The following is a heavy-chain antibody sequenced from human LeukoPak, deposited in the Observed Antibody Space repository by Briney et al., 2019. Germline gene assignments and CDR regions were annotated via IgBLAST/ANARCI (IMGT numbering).Heavy chain of an antibody. CDR1: GFTFSTFA. Sequence: GGSLRLSCAASGFTFSTFAMIWVRQPPGKGLEWVSSIFPSGGEIHYADSVRGRFTISRDNSKSTLSLQMNSLRAEDTATYYCATYRQVLLPFEPWGQGTLGTVSS. CDR2: IFPSGGEI. D-gene: IGHD2-8*02. V-gene: IGHV3-23*01. CDR3: ATYRQVLLPFEP. J-gene: IGHJ5*02.